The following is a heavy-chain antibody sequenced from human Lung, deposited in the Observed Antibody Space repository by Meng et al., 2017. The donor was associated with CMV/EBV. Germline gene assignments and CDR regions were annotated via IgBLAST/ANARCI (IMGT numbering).Heavy chain of an antibody. CDR2: IKRKIDGETT. V-gene: IGHV3-15*01. CDR3: TTDLMLTSLFDH. J-gene: IGHJ4*02. D-gene: IGHD4/OR15-4a*01. Sequence: GGSXRLXCAASGFTFSNAWMTWVRQAPGKGLEWIARIKRKIDGETTQYAAPVKDRFRILRDDSKNTLSLQMDSLTTGDTAVYYCTTDLMLTSLFDHRCQGTLVTVSS. CDR1: GFTFSNAW.